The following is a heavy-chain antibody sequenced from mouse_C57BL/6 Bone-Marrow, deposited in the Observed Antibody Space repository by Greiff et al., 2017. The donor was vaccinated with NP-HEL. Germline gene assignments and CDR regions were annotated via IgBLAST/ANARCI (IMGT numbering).Heavy chain of an antibody. CDR1: GFTFSDYG. D-gene: IGHD1-1*01. J-gene: IGHJ4*01. V-gene: IGHV5-17*01. CDR2: ISSGSSTI. Sequence: EVQGVESGGGLVKPGGSLKLSCAASGFTFSDYGMHWVRQAPEKGLEWVAYISSGSSTIYYADTVKGRFTISRDNAKNTLFLQMTSLRSEDTAMYYCARPLYYGSLYAMDYWGQGTSVIVSS. CDR3: ARPLYYGSLYAMDY.